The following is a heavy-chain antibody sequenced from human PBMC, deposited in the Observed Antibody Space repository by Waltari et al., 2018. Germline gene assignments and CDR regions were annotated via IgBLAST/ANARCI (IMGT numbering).Heavy chain of an antibody. J-gene: IGHJ3*02. CDR1: GFTFDDYA. CDR3: AKMRTTVTLDHDAFDI. Sequence: EVQLVESGGGLVQPGRSLRLSCAASGFTFDDYAMHWVRQAPGKGLEWVSGISWNSGSIGYADSVKGRFTISRDNAKNSLYLQMSSLRAEDTALYYCAKMRTTVTLDHDAFDIWGQGTMVTVSS. CDR2: ISWNSGSI. D-gene: IGHD4-17*01. V-gene: IGHV3-9*01.